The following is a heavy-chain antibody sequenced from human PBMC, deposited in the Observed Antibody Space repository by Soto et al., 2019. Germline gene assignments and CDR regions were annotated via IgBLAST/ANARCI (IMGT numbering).Heavy chain of an antibody. J-gene: IGHJ3*02. V-gene: IGHV4-31*03. Sequence: PSDTLSLTCTVSGGSISSCVYYWSWIRQHPGKGLEWIGYIYYSGSTYYNPSLKSRVTISVDTSKNQFSLKLSSVTAADTAVYYCARALLWFGELGAFDIWGQGTMVTVSS. CDR1: GGSISSCVYY. D-gene: IGHD3-10*01. CDR3: ARALLWFGELGAFDI. CDR2: IYYSGST.